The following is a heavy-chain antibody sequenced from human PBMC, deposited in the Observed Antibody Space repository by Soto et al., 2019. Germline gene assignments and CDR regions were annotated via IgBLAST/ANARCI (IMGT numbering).Heavy chain of an antibody. J-gene: IGHJ4*02. Sequence: QVQLMQSGAEVKKPGASVKVSCKASGDTFTEYYIHWVRQAPGQGLEWMGTVNPSGGHTTYAQHFLGRATMTGATSASTLYMELTSLTSEDTAVYYCARGGHVVVVTAALDYWGQGTLVAVSS. CDR1: GDTFTEYY. CDR3: ARGGHVVVVTAALDY. D-gene: IGHD2-21*02. CDR2: VNPSGGHT. V-gene: IGHV1-46*01.